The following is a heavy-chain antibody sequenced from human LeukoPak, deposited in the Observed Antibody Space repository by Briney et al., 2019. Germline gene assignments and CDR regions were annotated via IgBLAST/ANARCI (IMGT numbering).Heavy chain of an antibody. V-gene: IGHV3-7*04. J-gene: IGHJ4*02. CDR3: ARDLQWNALDS. CDR2: IEQNGGEQ. CDR1: GFTFSDYA. Sequence: PGGSLRLSCAASGFTFSDYAMTWVRQAPGKGLEWVAHIEQNGGEQYYVDSVRGRFTISRVNAKNSLFLQMNSLRDEDTAVYYCARDLQWNALDSWGQGTLVTVSS. D-gene: IGHD6-19*01.